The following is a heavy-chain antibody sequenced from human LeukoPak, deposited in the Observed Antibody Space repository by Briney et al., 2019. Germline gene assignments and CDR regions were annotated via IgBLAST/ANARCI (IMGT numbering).Heavy chain of an antibody. Sequence: GGSLRLSCAASGFTFSSYEMNWVRQAPGKGLEWVSYISSSGSNIYYADSVKGRFTISRDNAKNLLYLQMNSLRAEDTAVYYCARDSVAQSPYGSGSYNWDQGTLVTVSS. CDR2: ISSSGSNI. CDR3: ARDSVAQSPYGSGSYN. CDR1: GFTFSSYE. J-gene: IGHJ4*02. D-gene: IGHD3-10*01. V-gene: IGHV3-48*03.